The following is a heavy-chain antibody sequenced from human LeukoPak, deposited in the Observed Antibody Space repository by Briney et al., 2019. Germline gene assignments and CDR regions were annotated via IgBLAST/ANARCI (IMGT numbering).Heavy chain of an antibody. D-gene: IGHD3-22*01. CDR3: ASSADDSSGYYPYWYFDL. V-gene: IGHV3-23*01. Sequence: GGSLRLSCAASGFTFGSYALSWVRQAPGKGLEWVSTVSGSGDATYYADSVKGRFTVSRDDSKNTLHLQMNSLRAEDTAVYYCASSADDSSGYYPYWYFDLWGRGTLVTVSS. J-gene: IGHJ2*01. CDR1: GFTFGSYA. CDR2: VSGSGDAT.